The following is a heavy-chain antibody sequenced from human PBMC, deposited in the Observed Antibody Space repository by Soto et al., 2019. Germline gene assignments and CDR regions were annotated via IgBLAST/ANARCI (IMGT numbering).Heavy chain of an antibody. V-gene: IGHV5-51*01. Sequence: PXASQKISFAGFGYSCTSYWIGWVRPMPGKGLESKGIIYPCDLYTCYSPSFLGQFTISVDKSLTTSYLQLSSLKASDTAMYYCARGYFTTTTCDPWFDPWGQGTLVTVSS. CDR3: ARGYFTTTTCDPWFDP. D-gene: IGHD2-2*01. CDR2: IYPCDLYT. J-gene: IGHJ5*02. CDR1: GYSCTSYW.